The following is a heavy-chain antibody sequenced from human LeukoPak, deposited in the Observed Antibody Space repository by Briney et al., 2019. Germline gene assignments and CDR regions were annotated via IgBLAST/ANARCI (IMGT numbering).Heavy chain of an antibody. D-gene: IGHD6-13*01. CDR3: AKSNSHGSSWYYFDY. CDR1: GFTFDDYA. J-gene: IGHJ4*02. V-gene: IGHV3-43*02. CDR2: ISGDGGST. Sequence: PGGSLRLSCAASGFTFDDYAMHWVRQAPEKGLEWVSLISGDGGSTYCADSVKGRFTIPRDNSKNSLDLQMNSLRTEDTALYYCAKSNSHGSSWYYFDYWGQGTLVTVSS.